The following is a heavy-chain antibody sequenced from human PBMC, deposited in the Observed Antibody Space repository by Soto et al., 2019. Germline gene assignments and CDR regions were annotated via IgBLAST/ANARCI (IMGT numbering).Heavy chain of an antibody. D-gene: IGHD5-18*01. CDR2: IYHSGST. J-gene: IGHJ4*02. V-gene: IGHV4-4*02. CDR1: GGSISSSNW. Sequence: KASETLSLTCAVSGGSISSSNWWSWVRQPPGKGLEWIGRIYHSGSTNYNPSLKSRVTMSVDKSKNQFSLKLSSVTAADTAVYYCAREGYSYDYNYWGQGTLVTV. CDR3: AREGYSYDYNY.